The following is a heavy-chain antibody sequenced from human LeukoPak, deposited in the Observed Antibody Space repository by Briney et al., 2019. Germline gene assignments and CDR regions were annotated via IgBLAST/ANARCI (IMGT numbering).Heavy chain of an antibody. CDR1: GDSISSYY. J-gene: IGHJ5*02. V-gene: IGHV4-39*01. Sequence: SETLSLTCTVSGDSISSYYWGWIRQPPGKGLEWIGSIYYSGSTYYNPSLKSRVTISVDTSKNQFSLKLSSVTAADTAVYYCARRGSTMVRGVMDSWFDPWGQGTLVTVSS. CDR2: IYYSGST. D-gene: IGHD3-10*01. CDR3: ARRGSTMVRGVMDSWFDP.